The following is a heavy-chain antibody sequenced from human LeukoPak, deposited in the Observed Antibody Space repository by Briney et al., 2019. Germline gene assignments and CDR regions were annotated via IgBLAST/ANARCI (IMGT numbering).Heavy chain of an antibody. CDR2: MNPNSGNT. CDR1: GYTFTGYY. D-gene: IGHD6-19*01. V-gene: IGHV1-8*03. J-gene: IGHJ5*02. Sequence: ASVKVSCKASGYTFTGYYMHWVRQAPGQGLEWMGWMNPNSGNTAYAQKFQGRVTITSNTSISTAYMELSSLRSQDTAVYYCARRQRGTSGWGTWFDPWGQGTLVTVSS. CDR3: ARRQRGTSGWGTWFDP.